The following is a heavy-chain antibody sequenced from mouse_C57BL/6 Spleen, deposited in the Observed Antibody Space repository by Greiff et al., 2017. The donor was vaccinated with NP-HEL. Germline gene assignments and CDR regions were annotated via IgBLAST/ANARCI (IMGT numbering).Heavy chain of an antibody. D-gene: IGHD3-2*02. V-gene: IGHV14-1*01. J-gene: IGHJ3*01. Sequence: EVRLQQSGAELVRPGASVKLSCTASGFNIKDYYMHWVKQRPEQGLEWIGRIDPEDGDTEYAPKFQGKATMTADTSSNTAYLQLSSLTSEDTAVYYCTTDSSGYPFAYWGQGTLVTVSA. CDR3: TTDSSGYPFAY. CDR1: GFNIKDYY. CDR2: IDPEDGDT.